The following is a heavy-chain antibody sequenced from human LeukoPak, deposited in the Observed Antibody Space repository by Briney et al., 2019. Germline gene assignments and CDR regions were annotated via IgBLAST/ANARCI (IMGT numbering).Heavy chain of an antibody. CDR2: ISSSSSYI. V-gene: IGHV3-21*01. CDR3: ARSSAGSYNWFDP. Sequence: PGGSLRLSCAASGFTFSSYSMNWVRQAPGKGLEWVSSISSSSSYIYYADSVKGRFTNSRDNAKNSLYLQMNSLRAEDTAVYYCARSSAGSYNWFDPWGQGTLVTVSS. CDR1: GFTFSSYS. D-gene: IGHD3-10*01. J-gene: IGHJ5*02.